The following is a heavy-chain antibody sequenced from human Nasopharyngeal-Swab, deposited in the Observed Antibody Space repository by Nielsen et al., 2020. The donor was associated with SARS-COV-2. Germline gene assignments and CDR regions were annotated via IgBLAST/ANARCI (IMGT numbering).Heavy chain of an antibody. CDR2: IYHSGST. V-gene: IGHV4-30-2*01. CDR3: ASVRGYYYGMDV. D-gene: IGHD3-10*01. Sequence: RQAPGKGLEWIGYIYHSGSTYYNPSLKSRVTIPVDRSKNQFSLKLSSVTAADTAVYYCASVRGYYYGMDVWGQGTTVTVSS. J-gene: IGHJ6*02.